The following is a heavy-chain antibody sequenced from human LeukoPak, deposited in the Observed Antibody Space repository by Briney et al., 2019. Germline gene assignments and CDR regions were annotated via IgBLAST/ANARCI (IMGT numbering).Heavy chain of an antibody. V-gene: IGHV1-46*01. CDR2: INPSGGST. J-gene: IGHJ3*02. Sequence: GASVKVSCKASGYTFTSYYMHWVRQAPGQGLEWMGIINPSGGSTSYAQKFQGRVTMTRDMSTSTVYMELSSLRSEDTAVYYCAREEPSGAFDIWGQGTMVTVSS. CDR1: GYTFTSYY. D-gene: IGHD1-14*01. CDR3: AREEPSGAFDI.